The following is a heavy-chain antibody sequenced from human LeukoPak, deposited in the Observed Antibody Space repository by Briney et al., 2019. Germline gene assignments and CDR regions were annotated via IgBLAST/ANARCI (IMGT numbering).Heavy chain of an antibody. V-gene: IGHV4-4*07. Sequence: SETLSLTCTVSGGSISSYYWSWIRQPAGKGLEWIGRIYTSGSTNYNPSLKSRVTTSVDTSKNQFSLKLSSVTAADTAVYYCARSNPSVDYGDYAFDYWGQGTLVPVSP. CDR3: ARSNPSVDYGDYAFDY. J-gene: IGHJ4*02. CDR2: IYTSGST. D-gene: IGHD4-17*01. CDR1: GGSISSYY.